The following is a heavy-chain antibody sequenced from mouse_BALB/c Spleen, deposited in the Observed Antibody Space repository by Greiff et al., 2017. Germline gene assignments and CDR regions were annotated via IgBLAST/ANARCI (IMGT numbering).Heavy chain of an antibody. CDR3: ARDYYGSSPFAY. D-gene: IGHD1-1*01. CDR1: GFTFSSYA. Sequence: EVQVVESGGGLVKPGGSLKLSCAASGFTFSSYAMSWVRQSPEKRLEWVAEISSGGSYTYYPDTVTGRFTISRDNAKNTLYLEMSSLRSEDTAMYYCARDYYGSSPFAYWGQGTLVTVSA. CDR2: ISSGGSYT. J-gene: IGHJ3*01. V-gene: IGHV5-9-4*01.